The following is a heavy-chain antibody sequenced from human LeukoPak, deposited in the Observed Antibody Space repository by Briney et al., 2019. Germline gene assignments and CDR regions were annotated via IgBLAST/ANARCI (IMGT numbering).Heavy chain of an antibody. CDR1: GGSINNYY. Sequence: PSETLSLTCIVPGGSINNYYWNWIRQPAGQGLEWIGRIYTSGSTNYNPSLKSRVTMSVDTSKNQFSLKLRSVTAADTAVYYCARSDYGDYDLLTWFDPWGQGTLVTVAS. V-gene: IGHV4-4*07. CDR3: ARSDYGDYDLLTWFDP. CDR2: IYTSGST. D-gene: IGHD4-17*01. J-gene: IGHJ5*02.